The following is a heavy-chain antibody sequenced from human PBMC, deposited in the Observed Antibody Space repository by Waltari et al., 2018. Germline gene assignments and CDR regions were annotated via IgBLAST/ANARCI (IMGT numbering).Heavy chain of an antibody. V-gene: IGHV3-23*01. Sequence: EVQLLESGGGLVQPGGSLRLSCAASGFTFSSYAMSWVRQAPGKGVEWVSAISGSGGSTYYADSVKGRFTISRDNSKNTLYLQMNSLRAEDTAVYYCAKGDLVVVAATNYWGQGTLVTVSS. J-gene: IGHJ4*02. CDR1: GFTFSSYA. CDR3: AKGDLVVVAATNY. D-gene: IGHD2-15*01. CDR2: ISGSGGST.